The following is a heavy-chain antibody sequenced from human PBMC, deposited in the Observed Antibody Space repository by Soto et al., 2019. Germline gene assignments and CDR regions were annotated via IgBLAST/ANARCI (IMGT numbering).Heavy chain of an antibody. D-gene: IGHD3-22*01. J-gene: IGHJ4*02. CDR3: SIHYDSSGYYYRGLDY. V-gene: IGHV1-69*12. CDR2: IIPIFGTA. CDR1: GGTFSSYA. Sequence: QVQLVQSGAEVKKPGSSVKVSCKASGGTFSSYAISWVRQAPGQGLEWMGGIIPIFGTADYAQKFQGRVTITADESTSTAYMELSSLRSEDTAVYYWSIHYDSSGYYYRGLDYWGQGTLVTVSS.